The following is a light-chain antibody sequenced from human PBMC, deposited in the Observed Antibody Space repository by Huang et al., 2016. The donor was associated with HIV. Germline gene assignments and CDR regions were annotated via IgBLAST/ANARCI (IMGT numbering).Light chain of an antibody. CDR1: QSVSSD. J-gene: IGKJ2*02. CDR3: QQYNDWPPST. Sequence: EIVMTQSPATLSVLPGERATLSCRSSQSVSSDFAWYQRKPCQAPRSLIYGATISASGIPARVSCSGSGTDFTLTISSLQSEDFAVYYCQQYNDWPPSTFGQGTKLEMK. CDR2: GAT. V-gene: IGKV3-15*01.